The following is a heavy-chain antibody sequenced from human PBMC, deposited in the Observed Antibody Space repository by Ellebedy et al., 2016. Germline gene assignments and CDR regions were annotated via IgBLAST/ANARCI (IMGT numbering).Heavy chain of an antibody. V-gene: IGHV4-59*08. D-gene: IGHD1-26*01. CDR1: GGSISSYY. Sequence: SETLSLXXTVSGGSISSYYWSWIRQPPGKGLEWIGYIYYSGSTNYNPSLKSRVTISVDTSKNQFSLKLSSVTAADTAVYYCARHWREPGTYGRYGMDVWGQGTTVTVSS. CDR3: ARHWREPGTYGRYGMDV. CDR2: IYYSGST. J-gene: IGHJ6*02.